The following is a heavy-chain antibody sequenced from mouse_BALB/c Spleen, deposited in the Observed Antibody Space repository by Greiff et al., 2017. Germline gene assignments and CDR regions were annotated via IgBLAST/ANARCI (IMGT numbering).Heavy chain of an antibody. Sequence: EVKVVESGGGLVQPGGSRKLSCAASGFTFSSFGMHWVRQAPEKGLEWVAYISSGSSTIYYADTVKGRFTISEDNPKNTLFLQMTSLRSEDTAMYYCARRGYYDYDGYYAMDDWGQGTSVTVSS. CDR3: ARRGYYDYDGYYAMDD. V-gene: IGHV5-17*02. J-gene: IGHJ4*01. CDR2: ISSGSSTI. D-gene: IGHD2-4*01. CDR1: GFTFSSFG.